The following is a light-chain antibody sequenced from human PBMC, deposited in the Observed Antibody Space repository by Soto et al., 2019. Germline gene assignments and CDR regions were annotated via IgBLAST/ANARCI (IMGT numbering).Light chain of an antibody. CDR1: QDITNC. V-gene: IGKV1-33*01. CDR3: QHYNSLPIT. CDR2: NAS. Sequence: IQMTQSPSSLSAYVRDRVTFTCQPSQDITNCLNWCQQRPGKAPKVLIYNASILQRGVPSGFSGSPSGTDFTFTINNLQAEDIGTYYCQHYNSLPITFGQGTRLEI. J-gene: IGKJ5*01.